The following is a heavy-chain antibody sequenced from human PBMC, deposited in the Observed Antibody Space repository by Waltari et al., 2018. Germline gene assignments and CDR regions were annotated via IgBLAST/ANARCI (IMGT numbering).Heavy chain of an antibody. CDR1: GYTLTELS. CDR2: FDPEDGET. D-gene: IGHD3-10*01. Sequence: GAEVKKPGASVKVSCKVSGYTLTELSMHWVRQAPGKGLEWMGGFDPEDGETIYAQKFQGRVTMTEDTSTDTAYMELSSLRSEDTAVYYCATAPVTMVRGVIGEYFQHWGQGTLVTVSS. J-gene: IGHJ1*01. CDR3: ATAPVTMVRGVIGEYFQH. V-gene: IGHV1-24*01.